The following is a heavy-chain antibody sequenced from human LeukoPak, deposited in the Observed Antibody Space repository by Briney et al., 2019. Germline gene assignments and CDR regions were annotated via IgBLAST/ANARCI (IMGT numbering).Heavy chain of an antibody. V-gene: IGHV3-23*01. D-gene: IGHD5-18*01. Sequence: GGSLRLSCAAYGITFSRDAMSLVRQAPGKGLEWVSAISENGLDTYYADCVRGRFTISRDNSKNTLSLQMNYLRADDTAVYYCAKDTAQGYTSASIGDDYWGQGTLVTVSS. CDR1: GITFSRDA. CDR3: AKDTAQGYTSASIGDDY. CDR2: ISENGLDT. J-gene: IGHJ4*02.